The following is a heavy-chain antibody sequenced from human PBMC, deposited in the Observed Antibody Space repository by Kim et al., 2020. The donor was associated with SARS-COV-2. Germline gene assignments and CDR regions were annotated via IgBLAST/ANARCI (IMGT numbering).Heavy chain of an antibody. J-gene: IGHJ5*02. D-gene: IGHD4-17*01. CDR1: GFTFSSYS. CDR2: ISSSSSTI. V-gene: IGHV3-48*04. CDR3: ARDRNDYEDNWFDP. Sequence: GGSLRLSCAASGFTFSSYSMNWVRQAPGKGLEWVSYISSSSSTIYYADSVKGRFTISRDNAENSLYLQMNSLRAEDTAVYYCARDRNDYEDNWFDPWGEGTLVTVSP.